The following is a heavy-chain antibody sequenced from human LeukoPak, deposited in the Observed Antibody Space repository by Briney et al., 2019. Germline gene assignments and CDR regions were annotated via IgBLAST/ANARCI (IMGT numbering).Heavy chain of an antibody. CDR3: ASNPPRTGDFNY. CDR2: MSPNNGNT. V-gene: IGHV1-8*01. J-gene: IGHJ4*02. D-gene: IGHD7-27*01. Sequence: ASVTVSCTTSGYTFTNYVINWVRQATGQGLEWMGWMSPNNGNTGYAQKFQGRVTMTRDTSINTAYMELSSLRSEDTAVYYCASNPPRTGDFNYWGQGALVTVSS. CDR1: GYTFTNYV.